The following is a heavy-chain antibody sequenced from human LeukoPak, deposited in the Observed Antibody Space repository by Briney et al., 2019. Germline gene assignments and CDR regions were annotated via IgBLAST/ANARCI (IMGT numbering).Heavy chain of an antibody. CDR3: ARADGYGDYGRPFDY. J-gene: IGHJ4*02. D-gene: IGHD4-17*01. CDR2: ISYDGSNK. Sequence: GGSLRLSCAASGFTFSSYAMHWVRQAPGKGLEWVAVISYDGSNKYYADSVKGRFTISRDNSKNTLYLQMNSLRAEDTAVYYCARADGYGDYGRPFDYWGQGTLVTVSS. V-gene: IGHV3-30-3*01. CDR1: GFTFSSYA.